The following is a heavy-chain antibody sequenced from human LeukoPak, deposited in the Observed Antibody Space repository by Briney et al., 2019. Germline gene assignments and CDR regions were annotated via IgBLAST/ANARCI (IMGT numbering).Heavy chain of an antibody. D-gene: IGHD3-22*01. Sequence: SETLSLTCTVSGGSISSYYWSWIRQPPGKGLEWIGYIYTGGSTNYNPSLKSRVTISVDTSKNQFSLKLSSVTAADTAVYYCARGYYYDSSGLTNYYMDVWGKGTTVTVSS. CDR1: GGSISSYY. CDR2: IYTGGST. J-gene: IGHJ6*03. CDR3: ARGYYYDSSGLTNYYMDV. V-gene: IGHV4-4*09.